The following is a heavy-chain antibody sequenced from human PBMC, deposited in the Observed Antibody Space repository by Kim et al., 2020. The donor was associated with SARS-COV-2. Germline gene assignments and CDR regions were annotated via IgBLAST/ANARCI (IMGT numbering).Heavy chain of an antibody. CDR3: ARDSNIAVAATGWFDP. CDR2: ISSSSSYI. V-gene: IGHV3-21*01. D-gene: IGHD6-19*01. J-gene: IGHJ5*02. CDR1: GFTFSSYS. Sequence: GGSLRLSCAASGFTFSSYSMNWVRQAPGKGLEWVSSISSSSSYIYYADSVKGRFTISRDNAKNSLYLQMNSLRAEDTAVYYCARDSNIAVAATGWFDPWGQGTLVTVSS.